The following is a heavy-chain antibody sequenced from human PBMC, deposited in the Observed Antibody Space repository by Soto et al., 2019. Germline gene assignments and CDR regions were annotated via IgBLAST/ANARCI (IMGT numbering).Heavy chain of an antibody. Sequence: PSETLSLTCTVSGGSVSSGDYYWSWIRQPPGKGLEWIGYIYYSGNTNYNPSLKSRVIISVDTSKNLFSLKLTSVTAADTAVYYCARIPVDTSMIYWLDTCGQGTLVTVSS. CDR3: ARIPVDTSMIYWLDT. J-gene: IGHJ5*02. CDR1: GGSVSSGDYY. CDR2: IYYSGNT. V-gene: IGHV4-61*08. D-gene: IGHD5-18*01.